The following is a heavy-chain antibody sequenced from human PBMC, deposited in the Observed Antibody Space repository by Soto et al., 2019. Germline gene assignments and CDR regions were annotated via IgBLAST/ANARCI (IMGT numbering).Heavy chain of an antibody. J-gene: IGHJ6*02. CDR1: GYTFTSYG. CDR2: ISAYNGNT. CDR3: ARVGGYGDFTHYYYYYGMDV. Sequence: ASEKVSCKASGYTFTSYGISWVRQAPGQGLEWMGWISAYNGNTNYAQKLQGRVTMTTDTSTSTAYMELRSLRSDDTAVYYCARVGGYGDFTHYYYYYGMDVWGQGTTVTVSS. D-gene: IGHD4-17*01. V-gene: IGHV1-18*01.